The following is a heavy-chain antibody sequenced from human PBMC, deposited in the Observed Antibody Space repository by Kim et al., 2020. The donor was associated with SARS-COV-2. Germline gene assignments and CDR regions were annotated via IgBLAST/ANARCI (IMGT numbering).Heavy chain of an antibody. CDR2: IRSRRNGGAT. D-gene: IGHD1-26*01. V-gene: IGHV3-49*04. CDR1: GFNFDYQA. J-gene: IGHJ6*03. CDR3: GKVGGAREPYNYFMDV. Sequence: GGSLRLSCTASGFNFDYQAMTWVRQTPGKGLEWVGFIRSRRNGGATEYAASVRDRFIISRDDSKSIAYLQMNNLKIEDTAVYFCGKVGGAREPYNYFMDVWGRGTTVTVSS.